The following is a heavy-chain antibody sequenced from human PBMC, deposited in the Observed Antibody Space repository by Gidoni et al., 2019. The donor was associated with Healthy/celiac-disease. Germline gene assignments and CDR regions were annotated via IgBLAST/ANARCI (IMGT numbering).Heavy chain of an antibody. CDR2: IYYSGST. V-gene: IGHV4-39*07. CDR1: GGSIRSSSYY. D-gene: IGHD2-15*01. J-gene: IGHJ4*02. Sequence: QLQLQESGPGLVKPSETLSLTCTVSGGSIRSSSYYWGWIRQPPGKGLEWIGSIYYSGSTYYNPSLKSRVTISVDTSKNQFSLKLSSVTAADTAVYYCARGALGYCSGGSCYPSSDFDYWGQGTLVTVSS. CDR3: ARGALGYCSGGSCYPSSDFDY.